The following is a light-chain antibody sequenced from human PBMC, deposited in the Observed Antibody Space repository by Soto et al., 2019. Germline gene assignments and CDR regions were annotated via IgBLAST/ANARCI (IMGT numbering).Light chain of an antibody. V-gene: IGKV3-15*01. CDR1: QSVSSN. CDR2: GAS. CDR3: QDFAYPQWT. Sequence: EIVMTQSPATLSVSPGERATLSCRASQSVSSNLAWYQQKPGQAPRLLIYGASTRATGIPARFSGSGSGSDFTLTISRLEPEDFAVYYCQDFAYPQWTFGQGTKVDI. J-gene: IGKJ1*01.